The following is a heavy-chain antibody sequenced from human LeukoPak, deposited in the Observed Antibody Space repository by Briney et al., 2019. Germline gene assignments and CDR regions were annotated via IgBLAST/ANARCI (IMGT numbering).Heavy chain of an antibody. CDR1: GGSISNYY. CDR2: IYTSGST. Sequence: SETLSLTCTVSGGSISNYYWSWIRQSDGKGLEWIGRIYTSGSTNYNPSLKSRVSMSVDTSKNQFSLRLTSVTAADTAVYYCARESGYYYDTSGYTFDYWGQGILVTVSS. J-gene: IGHJ4*02. V-gene: IGHV4-4*07. D-gene: IGHD3-22*01. CDR3: ARESGYYYDTSGYTFDY.